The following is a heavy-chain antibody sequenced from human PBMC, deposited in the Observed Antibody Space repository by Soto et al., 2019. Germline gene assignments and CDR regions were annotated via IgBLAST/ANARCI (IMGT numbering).Heavy chain of an antibody. CDR1: GYTFTNND. CDR3: ARGYYYGSGRPTPGGMDV. D-gene: IGHD3-10*01. V-gene: IGHV1-18*01. J-gene: IGHJ6*02. CDR2: ISTYTGNT. Sequence: QVHWVHSGVGWKKPGASGKFSGKPSGYTFTNNDTNWWQRPPGQGLEGRGGISTYTGNTNKAQKLQGRVTMTTDTSTSTAYMELRSLRSDDTAMYYCARGYYYGSGRPTPGGMDVWGQGTTVTVSS.